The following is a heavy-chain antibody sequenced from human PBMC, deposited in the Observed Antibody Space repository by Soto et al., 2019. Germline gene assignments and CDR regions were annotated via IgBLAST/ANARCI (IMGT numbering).Heavy chain of an antibody. D-gene: IGHD3-22*01. CDR3: TRGGGSGYYTIDY. J-gene: IGHJ4*02. Sequence: GGSLRLSCAASGFTFSSYVMSWVRQVPGKGLEWVSAISSGAGTYYVDSVKGRFTISRDNSKNKLYLQMNSLRAEDTAVYYCTRGGGSGYYTIDYWGQGTLVTVSS. V-gene: IGHV3-23*01. CDR1: GFTFSSYV. CDR2: ISSGAGT.